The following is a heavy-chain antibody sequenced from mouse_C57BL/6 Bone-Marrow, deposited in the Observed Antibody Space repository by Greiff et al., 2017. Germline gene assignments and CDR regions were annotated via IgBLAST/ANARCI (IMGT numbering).Heavy chain of an antibody. Sequence: QVQLKQSGAELARPGASVKMSCKASGYTFTSYGISWVKQRTGQGLEWIGEIYPRSGNTYYNEKFKGKATLTADKSSSTGYMELRSLTAEDSAVYCCARDGYYFYYFDYWGQGTTLTVSS. CDR2: IYPRSGNT. V-gene: IGHV1-81*01. D-gene: IGHD2-3*01. CDR3: ARDGYYFYYFDY. J-gene: IGHJ2*01. CDR1: GYTFTSYG.